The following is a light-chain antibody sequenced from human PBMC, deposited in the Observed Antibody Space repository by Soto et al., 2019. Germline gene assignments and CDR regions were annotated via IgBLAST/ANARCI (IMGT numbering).Light chain of an antibody. J-gene: IGKJ1*01. CDR2: DAS. CDR1: QSISNH. V-gene: IGKV1-5*01. CDR3: QQYNSYSRT. Sequence: IQMTQSPSSLSASVEDRVIITCRASQSISNHLNWYQQKPGKAPKLLIYDASSLESGVPSRFSGSGSGTEFTLTISSLQPDDFATYYCQQYNSYSRTFGQGTKVDI.